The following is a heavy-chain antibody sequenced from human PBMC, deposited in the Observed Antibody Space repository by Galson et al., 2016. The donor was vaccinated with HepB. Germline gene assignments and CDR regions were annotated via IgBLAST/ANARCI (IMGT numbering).Heavy chain of an antibody. CDR2: ITWAGGST. D-gene: IGHD6-6*01. CDR3: AKDKDPRNIAARPFDY. Sequence: SLRLSCAASGFTFDDYSMHWVRQAPVKGLEWVSLITWAGGSTYYVDSVKGRFTISRDNSKKSLYLQMNSLRSEDTALYYCAKDKDPRNIAARPFDYWGQGTLVTVSS. J-gene: IGHJ4*02. V-gene: IGHV3-43*01. CDR1: GFTFDDYS.